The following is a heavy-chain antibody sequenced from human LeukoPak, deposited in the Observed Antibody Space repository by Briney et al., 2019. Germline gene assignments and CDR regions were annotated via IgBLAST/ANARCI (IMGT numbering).Heavy chain of an antibody. Sequence: PGGSLRLSCAASGFTFSSLWMHWVRQAPGKGLVWVSRIKSDGSSISYADSVKGRFTISRDNSKNTLYLQMNSLRAEDTAVYYCARGQPPSYYDMDVWGQGTTVTVSS. J-gene: IGHJ6*02. V-gene: IGHV3-74*01. D-gene: IGHD6-13*01. CDR2: IKSDGSSI. CDR1: GFTFSSLW. CDR3: ARGQPPSYYDMDV.